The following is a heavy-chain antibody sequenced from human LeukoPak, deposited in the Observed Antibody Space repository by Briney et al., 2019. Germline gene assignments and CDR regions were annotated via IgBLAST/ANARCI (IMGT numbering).Heavy chain of an antibody. CDR1: QFTFRIYS. CDR2: LSGDGLKT. J-gene: IGHJ4*02. Sequence: GGSLRLSCAASQFTFRIYSMSWVRQRPGKGLEWVSGLSGDGLKTYYADSVKGRFTVFRGNSNNTLYLQMNSLRVEDAAVYYCARDLEDYSIPSVGYVFDHWGQGTLVTVSS. CDR3: ARDLEDYSIPSVGYVFDH. D-gene: IGHD4-11*01. V-gene: IGHV3-23*01.